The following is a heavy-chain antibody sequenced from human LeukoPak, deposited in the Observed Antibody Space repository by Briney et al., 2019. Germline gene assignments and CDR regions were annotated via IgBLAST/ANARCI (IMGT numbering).Heavy chain of an antibody. V-gene: IGHV3-7*03. Sequence: GGSLRLSCAASGFNFSSYLMHWVRQAPGKGLEWVANIKLDGSEKNYVDSVKGRFTISRDNTKNSLYLQMNSLRAEDTAVFYCARDQYDTWSRRGNFDSWGQGTLVIVSS. CDR2: IKLDGSEK. CDR1: GFNFSSYL. CDR3: ARDQYDTWSRRGNFDS. D-gene: IGHD3-3*01. J-gene: IGHJ4*02.